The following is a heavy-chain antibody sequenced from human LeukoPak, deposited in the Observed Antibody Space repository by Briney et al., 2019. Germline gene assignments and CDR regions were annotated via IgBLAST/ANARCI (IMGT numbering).Heavy chain of an antibody. CDR1: GFTFSTYA. J-gene: IGHJ5*02. V-gene: IGHV3-64D*06. D-gene: IGHD3-10*01. CDR2: ISSNGGST. Sequence: GGSLRLSCSASGFTFSTYAMHWVRQAPGKGLEHVSAISSNGGSTYYADSVKGRFTISRDNSKNTLYLQMSSLRAEDTAVYYCVKDQNYYGWFDPWGQGTLVTVSS. CDR3: VKDQNYYGWFDP.